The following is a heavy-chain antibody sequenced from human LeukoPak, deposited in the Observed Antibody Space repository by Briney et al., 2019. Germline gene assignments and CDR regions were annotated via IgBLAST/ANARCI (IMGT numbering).Heavy chain of an antibody. J-gene: IGHJ4*02. D-gene: IGHD1-7*01. V-gene: IGHV3-23*01. CDR3: AKDGKTRNWNYFQAKPVY. Sequence: GGSLRLSCAASGFTFSSYAMSWVRQAPGKGLEWVSAISGSGGSTYYADSVKGRFSISRDISKNTLYLQMNSLRAEDTAIYYCAKDGKTRNWNYFQAKPVYWGQGTLVTVSS. CDR1: GFTFSSYA. CDR2: ISGSGGST.